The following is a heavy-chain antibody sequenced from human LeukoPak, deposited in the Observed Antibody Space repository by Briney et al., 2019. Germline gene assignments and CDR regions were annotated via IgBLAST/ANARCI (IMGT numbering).Heavy chain of an antibody. V-gene: IGHV4-61*02. CDR3: ARTGGSGYSYGSFDY. Sequence: SETLSLTCTVSGGSISSGSYYWSWIRQPAGKGLEWIGRIYTSGSTNYNPSLKSRVTISVDTSKNQFSLKLSSVTAADTAVYYCARTGGSGYSYGSFDYWGQGTLVTVSS. D-gene: IGHD5-18*01. CDR1: GGSISSGSYY. CDR2: IYTSGST. J-gene: IGHJ4*02.